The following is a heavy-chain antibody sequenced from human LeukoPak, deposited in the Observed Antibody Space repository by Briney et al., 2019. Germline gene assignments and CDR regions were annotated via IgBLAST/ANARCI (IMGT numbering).Heavy chain of an antibody. D-gene: IGHD3-3*01. CDR1: GYSISSGYY. J-gene: IGHJ3*02. Sequence: PSETLSLTCAVSGYSISSGYYRGWIRQPPGKGLEWIGSIYDSGSTYYNPSLKSRVTISVDTSKNQFSLKLSSVTAADTAGYYCASYDFWSGRGFDIWGQGTMVTVSS. CDR3: ASYDFWSGRGFDI. V-gene: IGHV4-38-2*01. CDR2: IYDSGST.